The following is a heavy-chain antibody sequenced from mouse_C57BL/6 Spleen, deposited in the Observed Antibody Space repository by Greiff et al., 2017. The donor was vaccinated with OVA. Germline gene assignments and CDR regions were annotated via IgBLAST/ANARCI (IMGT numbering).Heavy chain of an antibody. D-gene: IGHD2-4*01. V-gene: IGHV5-6*01. J-gene: IGHJ2*01. CDR2: ISSGGGYT. CDR1: GFAFSSYC. Sequence: EVMLVESGGDLVKPGGSLKLSCAASGFAFSSYCMSWVRQTPDKRLEWVAPISSGGGYTYYPDSVKGQFTISRDNAKNTLYLQMSSLKSEDTSMYYWVRHLMELRRKEEYVDYWGQGTTLTVSS. CDR3: VRHLMELRRKEEYVDY.